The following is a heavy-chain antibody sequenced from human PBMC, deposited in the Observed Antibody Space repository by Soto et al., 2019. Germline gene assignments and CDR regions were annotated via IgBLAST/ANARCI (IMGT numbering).Heavy chain of an antibody. J-gene: IGHJ5*02. Sequence: QITLKESGPTLVKPTQTLTLTCTFSGFSLSTSGVGVGWIRQPPGKALEWLALIYWDDDKRYSPSLKSRLTITTDTSKNQVVLTMTNMAPVDTATYYCAHRPYYYDSSGYVFRNYGFDPWGQGTLVTVSS. CDR1: GFSLSTSGVG. CDR2: IYWDDDK. V-gene: IGHV2-5*02. D-gene: IGHD3-22*01. CDR3: AHRPYYYDSSGYVFRNYGFDP.